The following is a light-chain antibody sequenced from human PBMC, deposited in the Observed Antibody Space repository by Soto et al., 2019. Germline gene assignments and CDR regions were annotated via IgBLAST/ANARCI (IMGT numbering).Light chain of an antibody. Sequence: EIVLTQSPGTLSLFPGERATLSCRATQSVNSDYLAWYQQKPGQAPRLLIYIASRRATGIPDRFSGGGSGTDFTLTINRLEPEDFAVYYCQQYGTSPWTLGQGNKVEIK. CDR2: IAS. CDR3: QQYGTSPWT. J-gene: IGKJ1*01. V-gene: IGKV3-20*01. CDR1: QSVNSDY.